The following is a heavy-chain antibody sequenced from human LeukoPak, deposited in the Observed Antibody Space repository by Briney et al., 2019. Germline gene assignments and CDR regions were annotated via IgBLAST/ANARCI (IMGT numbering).Heavy chain of an antibody. Sequence: PGGSLRLSCAASGFAFSSYAMSWVRQAPGKGLEWVSAISGSGGSTYYADSVKGRFTISRDNFKNTLYLQMNSLRAEDTAVYYCAKGTMVRGVIYDYWGQGTLVTVSS. CDR1: GFAFSSYA. D-gene: IGHD3-10*01. V-gene: IGHV3-23*01. CDR2: ISGSGGST. CDR3: AKGTMVRGVIYDY. J-gene: IGHJ4*02.